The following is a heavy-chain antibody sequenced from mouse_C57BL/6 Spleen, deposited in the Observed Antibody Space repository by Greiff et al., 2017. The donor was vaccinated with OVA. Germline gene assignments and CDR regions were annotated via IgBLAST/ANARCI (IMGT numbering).Heavy chain of an antibody. CDR1: GYAFSSSW. CDR3: ARSAYHIVDFDY. CDR2: IYPGDGDT. Sequence: VQLQQSGPELVKPGASVKISCKASGYAFSSSWMNWVKQRPGKGLEWIGRIYPGDGDTNYNGKFKGKATLTADKSSSTAYMQLSSLTSEDSAVYFCARSAYHIVDFDYWGQGTTLTVSS. J-gene: IGHJ2*01. D-gene: IGHD2-12*01. V-gene: IGHV1-82*01.